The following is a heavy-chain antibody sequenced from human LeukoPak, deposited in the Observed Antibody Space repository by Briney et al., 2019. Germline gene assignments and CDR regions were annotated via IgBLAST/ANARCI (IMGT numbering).Heavy chain of an antibody. V-gene: IGHV1-18*01. J-gene: IGHJ4*02. CDR1: GYTFTNYG. Sequence: ASVKVSCKASGYTFTNYGISWERQAPGQGLEWMGWISAYNANTNYAQKLQGRVTMTRDTSTNTAYMELRSLRSDDTALYYCARAHNVKYCSSTSCYTGVDYWGQGTLVTVSS. CDR3: ARAHNVKYCSSTSCYTGVDY. CDR2: ISAYNANT. D-gene: IGHD2-2*02.